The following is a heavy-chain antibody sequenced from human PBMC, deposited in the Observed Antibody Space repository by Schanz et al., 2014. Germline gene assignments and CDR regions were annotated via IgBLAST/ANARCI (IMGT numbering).Heavy chain of an antibody. CDR3: ARVRYCSGGRCYKDNWFDP. Sequence: QVQLVQSGAEVKKPGSSVKVSCKASGGTFSTYTISWVRQAPGQGLEWMGRIIPILDVGNYAQQFQGRVTITRDTSASTAYMELSSLRSEDTAVYYCARVRYCSGGRCYKDNWFDPWGQGTLVIVSS. CDR1: GGTFSTYT. D-gene: IGHD2-15*01. J-gene: IGHJ5*02. CDR2: IIPILDVG. V-gene: IGHV1-69*02.